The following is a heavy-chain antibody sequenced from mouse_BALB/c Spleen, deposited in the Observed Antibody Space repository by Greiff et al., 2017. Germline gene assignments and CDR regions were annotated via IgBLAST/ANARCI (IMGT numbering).Heavy chain of an antibody. J-gene: IGHJ1*01. CDR2: ISSGGGST. D-gene: IGHD1-3*01. V-gene: IGHV5-12-1*01. Sequence: EVQVVESGGGLVKPGGSLKLSCAASGFAFSSYDMSWVRQTPEKRLEWVAYISSGGGSTYYPDTVKGRFTISRDNAKNTLYLQMSSLKSEDTAMYYCARRGGLNWDVWGARTTVTVSS. CDR3: ARRGGLNWDV. CDR1: GFAFSSYD.